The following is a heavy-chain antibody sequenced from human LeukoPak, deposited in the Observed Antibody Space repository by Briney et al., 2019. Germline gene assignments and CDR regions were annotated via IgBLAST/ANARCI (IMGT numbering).Heavy chain of an antibody. D-gene: IGHD1-26*01. J-gene: IGHJ5*02. V-gene: IGHV1-18*01. CDR3: ARDNSVGDYAWWFDP. Sequence: GASVKVSCKASGYTFSNFGISWVRQAPGQGLEWMGWISTYNGNTNYAQKLQGRVTMTTDTSTGTAYMELSSLRSEDTAVYYCARDNSVGDYAWWFDPWGQGTLVTVSS. CDR2: ISTYNGNT. CDR1: GYTFSNFG.